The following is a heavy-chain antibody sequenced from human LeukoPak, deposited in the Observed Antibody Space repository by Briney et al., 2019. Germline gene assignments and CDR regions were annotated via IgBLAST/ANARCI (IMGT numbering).Heavy chain of an antibody. CDR1: GGSISSYY. CDR2: IYYSGST. D-gene: IGHD3-22*01. V-gene: IGHV4-59*01. CDR3: ARCYYDRQLDY. J-gene: IGHJ4*02. Sequence: SETLSLTCTVSGGSISSYYGSWIRQPPGKGLEWIGYIYYSGSTNYNPSLKSRVTISVDTSKNRFSLKLSSVTAADTAVYYCARCYYDRQLDYWGQGNLVTVSS.